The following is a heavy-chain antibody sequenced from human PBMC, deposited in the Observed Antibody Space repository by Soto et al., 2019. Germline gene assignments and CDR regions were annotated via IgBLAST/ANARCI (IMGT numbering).Heavy chain of an antibody. CDR1: GGSVSSGSYY. D-gene: IGHD4-4*01. Sequence: SETLSLTCTVSGGSVSSGSYYWSWIRQPPGKGLEWIGYIYYSGSTNYNPSLKSRVTISVDTSKNQFSLKLSSVTAADTAVYYCARTPYSNYGYYYGMDVWGQGTTVTVSS. J-gene: IGHJ6*02. CDR2: IYYSGST. CDR3: ARTPYSNYGYYYGMDV. V-gene: IGHV4-61*01.